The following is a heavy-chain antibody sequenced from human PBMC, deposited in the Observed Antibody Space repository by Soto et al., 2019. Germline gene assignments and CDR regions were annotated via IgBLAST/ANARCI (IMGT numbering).Heavy chain of an antibody. Sequence: PSEALSLTCTVSGGSITSSRYYWAWIRQPPGKGLEWIGTIYYGGSTYYNASLKSRVTISVDTSKNQFSLKLSSVTAADTAVYFCASMDPHNDFWSANYYFAYWGQGTLVTVSS. CDR2: IYYGGST. CDR1: GGSITSSRYY. D-gene: IGHD3-3*01. V-gene: IGHV4-39*01. CDR3: ASMDPHNDFWSANYYFAY. J-gene: IGHJ4*01.